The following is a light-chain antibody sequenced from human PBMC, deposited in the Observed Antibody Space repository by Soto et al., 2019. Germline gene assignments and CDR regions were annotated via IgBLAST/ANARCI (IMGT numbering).Light chain of an antibody. V-gene: IGKV3-20*01. CDR1: QTISSNN. CDR3: QQYGSWT. CDR2: GTS. J-gene: IGKJ1*01. Sequence: EIVLTQSPGTLSVSPGERATLSCRASQTISSNNLAWYQQKPGQAPSLLIYGTSSRATGIPDRFSGSVSGTDFTLTISRLEAEDSEIYYCQQYGSWTFGQGTKVEI.